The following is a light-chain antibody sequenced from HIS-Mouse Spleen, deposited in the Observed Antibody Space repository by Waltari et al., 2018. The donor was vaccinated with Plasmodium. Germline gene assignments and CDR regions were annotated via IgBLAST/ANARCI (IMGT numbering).Light chain of an antibody. J-gene: IGKJ2*01. CDR3: QQYKSYYT. V-gene: IGKV1-5*03. CDR1: QSFSSW. CDR2: KAS. Sequence: DIQMTQSPSTLSASVGDRVTITCRASQSFSSWLAWYQQKPGKAPKLLIYKASSLESGVPSRVSGRGSGTEFPLTISRLQPDDFANYYCQQYKSYYTFGQGTKLEIK.